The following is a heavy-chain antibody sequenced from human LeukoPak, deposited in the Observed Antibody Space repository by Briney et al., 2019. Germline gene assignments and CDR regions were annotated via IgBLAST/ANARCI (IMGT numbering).Heavy chain of an antibody. V-gene: IGHV4-30-2*01. CDR3: AREAMYSYGNNFDY. CDR2: IYHSGST. J-gene: IGHJ4*02. D-gene: IGHD5-18*01. Sequence: SQTLSLTCAVSGGSISSGGYSWSWIRQPPGKGLEWIGYIYHSGSTYYNPSLKSRVTISVDRSKNQFSLKLSSVTAADTAVYHCAREAMYSYGNNFDYWGQGTLVTVSS. CDR1: GGSISSGGYS.